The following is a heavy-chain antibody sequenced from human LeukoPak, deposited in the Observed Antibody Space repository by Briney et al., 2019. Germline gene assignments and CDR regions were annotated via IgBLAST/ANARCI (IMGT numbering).Heavy chain of an antibody. D-gene: IGHD3-10*01. CDR1: GGSISSGDYY. V-gene: IGHV4-30-4*02. CDR2: IYYSGST. CDR3: ARELRWIGDWYFDL. J-gene: IGHJ2*01. Sequence: SETLSLTCTVSGGSISSGDYYWSWIRQPPGKGLEWIGYIYYSGSTYYNPPLKSRVTISVDTSKNQFSLKLSSVTAADTAVYYCARELRWIGDWYFDLWGRGTLVTVSS.